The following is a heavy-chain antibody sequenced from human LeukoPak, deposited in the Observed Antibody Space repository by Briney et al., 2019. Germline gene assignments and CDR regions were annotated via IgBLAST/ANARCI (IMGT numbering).Heavy chain of an antibody. CDR2: INHSGST. Sequence: ASETLSLTCAVYGGSFSGYYWSWIRQPPGKGLEWIGEINHSGSTNYNPSLKSRVTISVDTSKNQFSLKLSSVTAADTAVYYCASLVVVAATLTAFDIWGQGTMVTVSS. CDR3: ASLVVVAATLTAFDI. CDR1: GGSFSGYY. J-gene: IGHJ3*02. V-gene: IGHV4-34*01. D-gene: IGHD2-15*01.